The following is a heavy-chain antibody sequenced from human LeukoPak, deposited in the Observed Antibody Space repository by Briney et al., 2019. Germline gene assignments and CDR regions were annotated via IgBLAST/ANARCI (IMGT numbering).Heavy chain of an antibody. V-gene: IGHV3-73*01. J-gene: IGHJ4*02. Sequence: GGSLRLSCAASGFTFSGPAMHWVRQASGKGLEWVGHIRSKANSYATAYAASVKGRFTISRDDSKNTAYLQMNSLKTEDTAVYYCTRLGLLNYEDYWGQGTLVTVPS. CDR3: TRLGLLNYEDY. D-gene: IGHD1-7*01. CDR1: GFTFSGPA. CDR2: IRSKANSYAT.